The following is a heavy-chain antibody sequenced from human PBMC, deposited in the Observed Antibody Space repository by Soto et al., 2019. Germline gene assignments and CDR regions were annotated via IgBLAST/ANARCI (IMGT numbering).Heavy chain of an antibody. CDR1: GFTFSNYA. CDR2: ISYSGGST. D-gene: IGHD3-3*01. V-gene: IGHV3-23*01. Sequence: GSLRLSCAASGFTFSNYAMSWVRQAPGKGLEWVSAISYSGGSTYYADSVKGRFTISRDNSKNTLYLQMNSLTAEDTAVYYCAKPLRFLEWSRSYYYGMDVWRQGTTVTVS. CDR3: AKPLRFLEWSRSYYYGMDV. J-gene: IGHJ6*02.